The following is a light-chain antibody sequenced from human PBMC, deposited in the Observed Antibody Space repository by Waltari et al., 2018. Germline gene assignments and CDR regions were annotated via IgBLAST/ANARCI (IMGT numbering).Light chain of an antibody. Sequence: QMTQSPPSLSASLGDRVTITCRASRDVGKYLAWYHQKPGKIPDLLVYGASTLQSGVPSRFSSSGSGADFTLTIIGLQPEDVGTYYCQNYDGAPLTFGPGTKVHFK. CDR3: QNYDGAPLT. J-gene: IGKJ3*01. V-gene: IGKV1-27*01. CDR2: GAS. CDR1: RDVGKY.